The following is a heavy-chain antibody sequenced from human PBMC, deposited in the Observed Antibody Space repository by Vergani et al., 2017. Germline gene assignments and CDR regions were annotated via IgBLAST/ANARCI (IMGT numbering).Heavy chain of an antibody. CDR1: GGSISSSSYY. D-gene: IGHD6-13*01. J-gene: IGHJ3*02. Sequence: QLQLQESGPGLVKPSETLSLTCTVSGGSISSSSYYWGWIRQPPGKGLEWIGSIYYSGSTYYNPSLKSRFTISVATSKNQFSLKLSSVTAADTAVYYCARPPYCPSAAGPDAFDIWGQGTMVTVSS. CDR3: ARPPYCPSAAGPDAFDI. CDR2: IYYSGST. V-gene: IGHV4-39*01.